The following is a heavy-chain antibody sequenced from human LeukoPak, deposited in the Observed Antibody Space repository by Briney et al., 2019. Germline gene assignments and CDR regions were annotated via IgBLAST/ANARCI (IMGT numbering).Heavy chain of an antibody. CDR3: ARGIVKGILTSPLDY. J-gene: IGHJ4*02. CDR2: IYTSGST. Sequence: SETLSLTCTVSGGSISSGTYYWSWIRQPAGKGLEWIGRIYTSGSTNYNPSLKSRVTISLDTSKNQFSLKLSSVTAADTAVYYCARGIVKGILTSPLDYWGQGTLVTVSS. D-gene: IGHD3-9*01. V-gene: IGHV4-61*02. CDR1: GGSISSGTYY.